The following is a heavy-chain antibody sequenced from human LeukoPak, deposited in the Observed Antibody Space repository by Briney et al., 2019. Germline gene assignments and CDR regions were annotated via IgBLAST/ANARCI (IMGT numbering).Heavy chain of an antibody. CDR2: INPGGGST. Sequence: ASVKVSCKASGYMFTSYYIHWVRQAPGQGLEWMGIINPGGGSTTYAQKFQGRVTMTRDTSTSTVYMEVSSLRSEDTAVYYCARSGYSSGWIPHDGMDVWGQGTTVTVSS. V-gene: IGHV1-46*01. D-gene: IGHD6-19*01. J-gene: IGHJ6*02. CDR1: GYMFTSYY. CDR3: ARSGYSSGWIPHDGMDV.